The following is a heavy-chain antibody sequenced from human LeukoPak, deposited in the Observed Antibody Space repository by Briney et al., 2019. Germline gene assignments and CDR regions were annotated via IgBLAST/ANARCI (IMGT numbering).Heavy chain of an antibody. V-gene: IGHV3-21*01. D-gene: IGHD3-9*01. CDR2: ISSSSSYI. CDR3: GRDRLGPDNSLTEYYAPTDYDAFDV. Sequence: GGSLRLSCAASGFTFSSYSMNWVRQAPGKGLEWVSSISSSSSYIYYADSVKGRFTISRDNAKNSLYLQMNSLRAEDTAVYYCGRDRLGPDNSLTEYYAPTDYDAFDVWGQGTMVTVSS. J-gene: IGHJ3*01. CDR1: GFTFSSYS.